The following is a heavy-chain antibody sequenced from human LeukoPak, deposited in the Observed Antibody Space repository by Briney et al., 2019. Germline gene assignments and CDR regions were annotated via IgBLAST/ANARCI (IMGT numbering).Heavy chain of an antibody. CDR1: GYTFSSYY. CDR2: INPSGGST. Sequence: ASVKVSCKASGYTFSSYYMHWVRQAPGQGLEWMGIINPSGGSTSYAQKFQGRVTMTRDTSTSTVYMELSSLRPEDTAVYYCARASGAGGMLYGPDYWGQGTLVTVSS. J-gene: IGHJ4*02. CDR3: ARASGAGGMLYGPDY. V-gene: IGHV1-46*01. D-gene: IGHD2-8*01.